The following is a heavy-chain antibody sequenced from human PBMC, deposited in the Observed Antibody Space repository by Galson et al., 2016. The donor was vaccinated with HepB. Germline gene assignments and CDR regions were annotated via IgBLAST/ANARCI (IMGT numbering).Heavy chain of an antibody. CDR2: ISSGSSAI. D-gene: IGHD1-14*01. J-gene: IGHJ4*02. Sequence: SLRLSCAVSGFTFSGYNLDRVRQAPGKGLEWVSYISSGSSAIYYADSVKGRFTISRDNAKNSLYLQMNSLRDEDTAIYFCARDGNHGYDMDYWGQGTLVTVSS. CDR3: ARDGNHGYDMDY. CDR1: GFTFSGYN. V-gene: IGHV3-48*02.